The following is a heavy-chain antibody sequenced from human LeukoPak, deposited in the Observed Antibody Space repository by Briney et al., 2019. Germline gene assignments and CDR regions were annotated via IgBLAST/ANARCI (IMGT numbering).Heavy chain of an antibody. CDR3: AKSFYGGGTYGMDV. D-gene: IGHD4-23*01. V-gene: IGHV3-30*18. CDR2: ISYDGSNK. J-gene: IGHJ6*02. CDR1: GFTFSSYG. Sequence: GGSLRLSCAAPGFTFSSYGMHWVRQAPGKGLEWVAVISYDGSNKYYADSVKGRFTISRDNSKNTLYLQMNSLRAEDTAVYYCAKSFYGGGTYGMDVWGQGTTVTVSS.